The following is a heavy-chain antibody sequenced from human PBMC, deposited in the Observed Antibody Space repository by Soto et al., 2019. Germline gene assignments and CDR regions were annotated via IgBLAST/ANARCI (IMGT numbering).Heavy chain of an antibody. CDR3: ARGTYGMGV. CDR2: ISTDGSTT. CDR1: GFTLSPIW. J-gene: IGHJ6*02. V-gene: IGHV3-74*01. Sequence: EAQLVESGGGLVQPGGSWGPSCAPPGFTLSPIWMHWVPQAPGKGLVWVSRISTDGSTTGYADSVKGRFTISRDNAKNTLYLQMNSLRAEDTAVYFCARGTYGMGVWGQGTTVTVSS.